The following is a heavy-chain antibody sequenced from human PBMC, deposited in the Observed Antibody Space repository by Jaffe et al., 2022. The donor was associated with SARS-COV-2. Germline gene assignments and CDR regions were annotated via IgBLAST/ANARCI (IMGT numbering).Heavy chain of an antibody. J-gene: IGHJ5*02. Sequence: QLQLQESGPGLVKPSETLSLTCTVSGGSISSGSYCWGWIRQPPGKGLELIGSISYSGSTYYNPSLKSRVTISVDTSKNQFSLKLSSVTAADTAVYYCARHYLGGSYPDWFDPWGQGTLVTVSS. CDR3: ARHYLGGSYPDWFDP. CDR1: GGSISSGSYC. CDR2: ISYSGST. V-gene: IGHV4-39*01. D-gene: IGHD1-26*01.